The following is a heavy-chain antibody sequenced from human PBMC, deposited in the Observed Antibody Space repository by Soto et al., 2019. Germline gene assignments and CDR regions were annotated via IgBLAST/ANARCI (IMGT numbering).Heavy chain of an antibody. Sequence: VQLVESGGGVVQPGRSLRLSCAASGFTFSDYAMHWVRQAPGKGLEWVAVVSHDGRNTHYADSVKGRFTISRDSSKNTVSLEMTSRRAEDTAVYYRAKGGRQWLVTSDFNYWGQGALVTVSS. V-gene: IGHV3-30*18. CDR2: VSHDGRNT. CDR3: AKGGRQWLVTSDFNY. CDR1: GFTFSDYA. J-gene: IGHJ4*02. D-gene: IGHD6-19*01.